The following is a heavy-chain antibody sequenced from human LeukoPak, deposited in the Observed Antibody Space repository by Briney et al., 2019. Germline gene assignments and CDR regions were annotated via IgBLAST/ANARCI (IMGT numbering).Heavy chain of an antibody. D-gene: IGHD5-18*01. V-gene: IGHV3-30-3*01. J-gene: IGHJ3*02. CDR3: ARDIQLWSDAFDI. Sequence: GSLRLSCAASGFTFSSYAMHWVRQAPGKGLEWVAVISYDGSNKYCADSVKGRFTISRDNSKNTLYLQMNSLRAEDTAVYYCARDIQLWSDAFDIWGQGTMVTVSS. CDR1: GFTFSSYA. CDR2: ISYDGSNK.